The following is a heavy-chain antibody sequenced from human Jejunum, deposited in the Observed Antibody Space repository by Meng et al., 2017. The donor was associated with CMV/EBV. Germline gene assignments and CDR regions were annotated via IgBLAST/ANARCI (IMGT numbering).Heavy chain of an antibody. CDR3: ASPLGILGIVDL. D-gene: IGHD7-27*01. V-gene: IGHV4-39*01. Sequence: LLLPGSGPGLVRPSGTLSLTGTVSGVTISSSNYYWGGIRQPPGKGLEWIGSIYYSGSTYYNPSLKSRVTISVDTSKNQFSLKLSSVTAADTAVYYCASPLGILGIVDLWGRGTLVSVSS. J-gene: IGHJ2*01. CDR2: IYYSGST. CDR1: GVTISSSNYY.